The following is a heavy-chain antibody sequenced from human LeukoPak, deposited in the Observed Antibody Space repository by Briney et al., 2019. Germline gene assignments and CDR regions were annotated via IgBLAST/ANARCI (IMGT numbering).Heavy chain of an antibody. CDR3: ARHDREMAGAFDI. Sequence: PSETLSLTCTVSGGSISSYYWSWIRQPPGKGLEWIGYIYYSGSTNYNPSLKSRVTISVDTSKNQFSLKLSSVTAADTAVYYCARHDREMAGAFDIWGQGTVVTVSS. V-gene: IGHV4-59*08. D-gene: IGHD5-24*01. J-gene: IGHJ3*02. CDR2: IYYSGST. CDR1: GGSISSYY.